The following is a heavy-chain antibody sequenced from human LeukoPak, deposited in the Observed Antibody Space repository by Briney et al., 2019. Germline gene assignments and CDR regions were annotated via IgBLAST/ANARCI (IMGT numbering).Heavy chain of an antibody. CDR1: GYSFTSYG. CDR2: ISAYNGNT. CDR3: AADYYDSSAIFDAEYFQH. V-gene: IGHV1-18*01. D-gene: IGHD3-22*01. Sequence: GESLKISCKGSGYSFTSYGISWVRQAPGQGLEWMGWISAYNGNTNYAQKLQGRVTMTTDTSTSTAYMELGSLRSDDTAIYYCAADYYDSSAIFDAEYFQHWGQGTLVTVSS. J-gene: IGHJ1*01.